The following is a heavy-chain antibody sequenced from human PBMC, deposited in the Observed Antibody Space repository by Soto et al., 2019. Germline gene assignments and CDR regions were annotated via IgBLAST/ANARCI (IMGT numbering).Heavy chain of an antibody. Sequence: QVQLVESGGGVVQPGRSLRLSCAASGFTFSSYGMHWVRQAPGKGLEWVAVISYDGSYKYYADSVKGRFTISRDNSKNTLYLQMNSLRAEDTAVYYCAKDPGGSSGSFYDYWGQGTLVTVSS. CDR3: AKDPGGSSGSFYDY. CDR2: ISYDGSYK. CDR1: GFTFSSYG. J-gene: IGHJ4*02. D-gene: IGHD2-15*01. V-gene: IGHV3-30*18.